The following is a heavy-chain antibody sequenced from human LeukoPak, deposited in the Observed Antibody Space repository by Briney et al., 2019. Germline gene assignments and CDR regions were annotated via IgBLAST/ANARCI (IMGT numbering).Heavy chain of an antibody. CDR1: EFSFSSYW. D-gene: IGHD2-2*03. Sequence: PGGSLRLSCAGSEFSFSSYWMHWVRQPPEKGLEWVFSIKSDGSATAYADSVKGRFSMSTDSAKYAASLHMNSLRVEDTAMYYCAMDINGDLFHVWGQGTPVTVSS. J-gene: IGHJ4*02. CDR3: AMDINGDLFHV. V-gene: IGHV3-74*01. CDR2: IKSDGSAT.